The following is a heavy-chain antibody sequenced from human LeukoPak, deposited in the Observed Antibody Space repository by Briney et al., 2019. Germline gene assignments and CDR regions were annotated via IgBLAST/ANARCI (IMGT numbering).Heavy chain of an antibody. CDR1: GGTFSSYA. D-gene: IGHD3-22*01. CDR3: ARGLGGDYYDSGVR. Sequence: SVKVSCKASGGTFSSYAISWVRQAPGQGLEWMGRIIPILGVANYAQKFQGRVTITADKSTSTAYMELSSLRSEDTAVYYCARGLGGDYYDSGVRWGQGTLVTVSS. V-gene: IGHV1-69*04. CDR2: IIPILGVA. J-gene: IGHJ4*02.